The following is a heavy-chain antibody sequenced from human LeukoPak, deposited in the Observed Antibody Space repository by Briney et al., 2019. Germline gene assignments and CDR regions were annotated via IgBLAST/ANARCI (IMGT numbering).Heavy chain of an antibody. CDR1: GFTFSNYG. J-gene: IGHJ4*02. CDR3: AKCPSGVLRYFAPIDY. V-gene: IGHV3-30*18. CDR2: ISSDGSNK. Sequence: GGSLRLSCVASGFTFSNYGMHWVRQAPGKGLEWVAVISSDGSNKYYADSVKGRFTISRDNSKNTLYLQMNSLRAEDTAVYYCAKCPSGVLRYFAPIDYWGQGTLVTVSS. D-gene: IGHD3-9*01.